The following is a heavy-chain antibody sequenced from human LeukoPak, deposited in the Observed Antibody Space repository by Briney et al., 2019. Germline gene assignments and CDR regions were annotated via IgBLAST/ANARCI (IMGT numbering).Heavy chain of an antibody. D-gene: IGHD4/OR15-4a*01. Sequence: ASVKVSCKASGYTFTGYYMHWVRQAPGQGLEWMRWINPNSGGTNYAQKFQGRVTMTRDTSISTAYMELSRLRSDDTAVYYCARRAGAYSHPYDYWGQGTLVTVSS. J-gene: IGHJ4*02. CDR3: ARRAGAYSHPYDY. CDR1: GYTFTGYY. CDR2: INPNSGGT. V-gene: IGHV1-2*02.